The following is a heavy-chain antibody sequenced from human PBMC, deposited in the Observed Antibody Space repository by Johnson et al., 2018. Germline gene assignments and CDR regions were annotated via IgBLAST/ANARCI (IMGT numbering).Heavy chain of an antibody. J-gene: IGHJ6*02. CDR2: IIPLFGAA. D-gene: IGHD2-15*01. CDR3: ATQDCSGGSCYGMDV. CDR1: GGTFSSYA. V-gene: IGHV1-69*01. Sequence: QVQLVQAGAEVKKPGSSVKVSCKASGGTFSSYAISWVRQAPGQGLEWMGGIIPLFGAANYAQTFQGRVTITADESTSTAYMELSSLRSEDTAVYYCATQDCSGGSCYGMDVWGQGTTVTVSS.